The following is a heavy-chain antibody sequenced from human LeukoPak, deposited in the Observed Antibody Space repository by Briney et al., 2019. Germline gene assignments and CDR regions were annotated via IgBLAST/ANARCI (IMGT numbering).Heavy chain of an antibody. CDR1: SVSITETNHF. J-gene: IGHJ3*02. CDR3: ARGQSGSYYGGAFDI. D-gene: IGHD1-26*01. V-gene: IGHV4-39*06. Sequence: SETLSLTCTVSSVSITETNHFWGWIRQTPGKGPEWIGNVYYDGTPYYNPSLKSRVSISVDTSRRQFALKLSSVIAADTAVYYCARGQSGSYYGGAFDIWGQGTMVTVSS. CDR2: VYYDGTP.